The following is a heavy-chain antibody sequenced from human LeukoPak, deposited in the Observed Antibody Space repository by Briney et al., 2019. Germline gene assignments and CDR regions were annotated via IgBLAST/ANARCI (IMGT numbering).Heavy chain of an antibody. V-gene: IGHV1-8*01. J-gene: IGHJ4*02. CDR3: ARALRGRSGSSVYYFDY. CDR1: GYTFISYD. D-gene: IGHD1-26*01. CDR2: MNPNSGNT. Sequence: ASVKVSCKASGYTFISYDINWVRQATGQWLEWMGWMNPNSGNTGYAQKFQGRVTMTRNTSISTAYMELSSLRSEDTAVYYCARALRGRSGSSVYYFDYWGQGTLVTVSS.